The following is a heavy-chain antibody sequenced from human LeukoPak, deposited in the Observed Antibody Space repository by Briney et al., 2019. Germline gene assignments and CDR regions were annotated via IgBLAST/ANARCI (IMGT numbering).Heavy chain of an antibody. CDR3: TRGSYWRFDY. CDR1: GFTFDDYA. J-gene: IGHJ4*02. CDR2: ISWNSGSI. V-gene: IGHV3-9*01. D-gene: IGHD1-26*01. Sequence: PGGSLRLSCAASGFTFDDYAMHWVRQAPGKGLEWVSGISWNSGSIGYADSVKGRFTTSRDNAKNSLYLQMNSLRAEDTALYYCTRGSYWRFDYWGQGTLVTVSS.